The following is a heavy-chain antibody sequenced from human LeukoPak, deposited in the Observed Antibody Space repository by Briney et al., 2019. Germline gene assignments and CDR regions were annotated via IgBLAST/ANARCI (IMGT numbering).Heavy chain of an antibody. J-gene: IGHJ4*02. CDR1: GYTFTSYY. CDR3: ARNEGSGLDY. CDR2: INPTGGST. Sequence: ASVKVSCKASGYTFTSYYMHWVRQAPGQGLEWMGIINPTGGSTSYAQKFQGRVSMTRDMSTSTVYMELSSLRSEDTAVYYCARNEGSGLDYWGRGTLVTVSS. D-gene: IGHD1-1*01. V-gene: IGHV1-46*01.